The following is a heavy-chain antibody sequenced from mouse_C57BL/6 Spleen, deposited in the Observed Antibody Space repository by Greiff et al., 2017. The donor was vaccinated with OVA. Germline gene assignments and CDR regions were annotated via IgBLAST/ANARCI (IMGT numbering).Heavy chain of an antibody. CDR1: GYTFTSYW. CDR2: IHPNSGST. J-gene: IGHJ2*01. CDR3: ARGDGYYGFDY. V-gene: IGHV1-64*01. D-gene: IGHD2-3*01. Sequence: VQLQQPGAELVKPGASVKLSCKASGYTFTSYWMHWVKQRPGQGLEWIGIIHPNSGSTNYNEKFKSKATLTVDKSSSTAYMQLSSLTSEDSAVYYCARGDGYYGFDYWGQGTTLTVSS.